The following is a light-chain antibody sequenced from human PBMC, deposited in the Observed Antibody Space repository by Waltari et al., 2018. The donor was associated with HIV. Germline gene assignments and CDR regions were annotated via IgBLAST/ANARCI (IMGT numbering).Light chain of an antibody. Sequence: QSVLTQPPSASGTPGQRVTISCSGSSSNIGRNTVNWYQQLPGTAPKLPIYSNNQRPSGVPDRFSGAKSGTSASLAISGLQSEDEADYYWAAWDDSLNGVVFGGGTKLTVL. CDR1: SSNIGRNT. CDR2: SNN. CDR3: AAWDDSLNGVV. V-gene: IGLV1-44*01. J-gene: IGLJ2*01.